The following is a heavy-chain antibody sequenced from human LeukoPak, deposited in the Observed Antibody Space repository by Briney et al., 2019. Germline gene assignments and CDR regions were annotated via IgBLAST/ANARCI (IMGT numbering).Heavy chain of an antibody. V-gene: IGHV1-2*02. Sequence: ASVKVSCKASGYTFTGYYVHWVRQDPGQGLEWMGWINPNSGDTNYAQNFQGRVTMTRDTSISTAYMELTRLRSDDTAVYYCARVYCRGGSCYGRPSYYFYMDVWGKGTTVTVSS. CDR3: ARVYCRGGSCYGRPSYYFYMDV. D-gene: IGHD2-15*01. J-gene: IGHJ6*03. CDR2: INPNSGDT. CDR1: GYTFTGYY.